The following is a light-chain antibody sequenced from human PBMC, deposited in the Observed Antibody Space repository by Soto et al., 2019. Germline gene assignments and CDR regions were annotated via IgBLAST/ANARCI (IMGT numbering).Light chain of an antibody. Sequence: QAVLTQSPSASGTPGQRVTISCSGSSSNIGSNYVYWYQQLPGTAPTLFIHSDTQRPSGVPDRFSGSKSETSASLAISGLRSEDEADYYCTAWDGSLRGRVFGGVTKHTVL. J-gene: IGLJ2*01. CDR1: SSNIGSNY. V-gene: IGLV1-47*02. CDR2: SDT. CDR3: TAWDGSLRGRV.